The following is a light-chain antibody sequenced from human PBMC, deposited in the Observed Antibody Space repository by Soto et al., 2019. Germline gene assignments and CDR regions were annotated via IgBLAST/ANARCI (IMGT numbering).Light chain of an antibody. CDR2: GAS. J-gene: IGKJ1*01. Sequence: EIVLTQSPATLSLSPGERDTLSCRASQSVSSNLAWYQQKPGQAPRLLIYGASTRATGIPDRFSGRGSGTELNLNISKVRQEDWAVYYGQPSRSWPRTFGQGTKLEIK. CDR1: QSVSSN. CDR3: QPSRSWPRT. V-gene: IGKV3-15*01.